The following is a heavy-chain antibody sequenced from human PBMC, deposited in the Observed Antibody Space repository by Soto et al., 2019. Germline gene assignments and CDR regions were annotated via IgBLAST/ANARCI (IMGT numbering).Heavy chain of an antibody. CDR1: GGSISSSSYY. CDR2: IYYSGST. Sequence: QLQLQESGPGLVKPSETLSLTCTVSGGSISSSSYYWGWIRQPPGKGLEWIGRIYYSGSTYYNPSITSRGTIAVDTSKHQCSLRLSSVTAADSAVYYCARLLRHGYYGMAVWGQGTTVTVSS. CDR3: ARLLRHGYYGMAV. D-gene: IGHD5-12*01. J-gene: IGHJ6*02. V-gene: IGHV4-39*01.